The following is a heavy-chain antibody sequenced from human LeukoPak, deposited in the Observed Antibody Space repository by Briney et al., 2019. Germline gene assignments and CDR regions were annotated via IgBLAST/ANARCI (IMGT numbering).Heavy chain of an antibody. J-gene: IGHJ5*02. Sequence: GRSLRLSCVASGFSIYTYGMNWVRQAPGKGLEWVASISDDGLSTFYSDSVKGRFTISRDDSNNALSLAMTSLRSEDTAIYYCARRALRGQTVRGGHHLGPWGLGTLVAVSS. V-gene: IGHV3-30*05. CDR2: ISDDGLST. CDR3: ARRALRGQTVRGGHHLGP. CDR1: GFSIYTYG. D-gene: IGHD1-14*01.